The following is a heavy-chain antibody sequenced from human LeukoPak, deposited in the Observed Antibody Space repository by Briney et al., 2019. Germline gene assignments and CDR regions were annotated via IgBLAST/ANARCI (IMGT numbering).Heavy chain of an antibody. CDR3: AKDSGIYYGWFDP. J-gene: IGHJ5*02. D-gene: IGHD1-26*01. V-gene: IGHV3-30*18. CDR2: ISYDGSNK. Sequence: GGSLRLSCAASGFTFSSYAMHWVRQAPGKGLEWVAVISYDGSNKYYADSVKGRFTISRDNSKNTLYLQMNSLRAEDTAVYYCAKDSGIYYGWFDPWGQGTLVTVSS. CDR1: GFTFSSYA.